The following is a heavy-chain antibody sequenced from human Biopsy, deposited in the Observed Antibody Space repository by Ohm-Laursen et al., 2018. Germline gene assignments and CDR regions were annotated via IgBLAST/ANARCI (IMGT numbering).Heavy chain of an antibody. Sequence: TLSLPCEVYGKTFSDYYWSWIRQPTGKGLEWIGQINESGKTNYNPSLKSRVNISADKSNNWFSLKLTSVTSADTAVYFCGNEVHGRDYWGLGALVTVSS. J-gene: IGHJ4*02. CDR3: GNEVHGRDY. CDR2: INESGKT. V-gene: IGHV4-34*08. D-gene: IGHD2-15*01. CDR1: GKTFSDYY.